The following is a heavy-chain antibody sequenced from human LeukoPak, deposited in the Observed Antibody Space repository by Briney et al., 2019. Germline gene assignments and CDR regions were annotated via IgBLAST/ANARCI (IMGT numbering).Heavy chain of an antibody. J-gene: IGHJ4*02. Sequence: ASVKVSCKASGYTFTSYGIRWVRQAPGQGLEWMGWISAYNGNTNYAQKLQGRVTMTTDTSTSTAYMELRSLRSDDTAVYYRARDGYVLLWFGEELNPIFDYWGQGTLVTVSS. V-gene: IGHV1-18*01. CDR3: ARDGYVLLWFGEELNPIFDY. CDR1: GYTFTSYG. CDR2: ISAYNGNT. D-gene: IGHD3-10*01.